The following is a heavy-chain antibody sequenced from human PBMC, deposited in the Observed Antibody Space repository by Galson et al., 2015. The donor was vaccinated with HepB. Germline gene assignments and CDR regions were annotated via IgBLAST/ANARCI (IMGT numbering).Heavy chain of an antibody. Sequence: SLRLSCAASGFTFSDYAMHWVRQAPGKGLEWVAVISYDGNTEYYADSVKGRSTISRDNSKNMLYLQLNSLRPDDTAAYYCANVDTAPWNYWGQGTLVTVSS. D-gene: IGHD5-18*01. CDR2: ISYDGNTE. CDR3: ANVDTAPWNY. J-gene: IGHJ4*02. CDR1: GFTFSDYA. V-gene: IGHV3-30*18.